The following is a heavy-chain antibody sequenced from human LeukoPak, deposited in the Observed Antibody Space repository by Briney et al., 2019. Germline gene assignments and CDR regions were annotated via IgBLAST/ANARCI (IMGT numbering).Heavy chain of an antibody. D-gene: IGHD1-14*01. CDR1: GGTFSSYA. V-gene: IGHV1-69*05. Sequence: GASVKVSCKASGGTFSSYAISWVRQAPGQGLEWMGGIIPIFGTANYAQKFQGRVTITTDESTSTVYMELSSLRSEDTAVYYCARSRGGQITGDFDYWGQGTLVTVSS. CDR2: IIPIFGTA. CDR3: ARSRGGQITGDFDY. J-gene: IGHJ4*02.